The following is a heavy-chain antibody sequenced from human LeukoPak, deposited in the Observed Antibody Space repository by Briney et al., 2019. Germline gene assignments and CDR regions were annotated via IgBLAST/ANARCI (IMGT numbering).Heavy chain of an antibody. V-gene: IGHV4-4*07. CDR2: VYTSGNT. CDR1: GGSISGYS. J-gene: IGHJ5*02. Sequence: SETLSLTCSVYGGSISGYSWSWIRQSAAKGLEWIGRVYTSGNTNYNPSFKSRVTMSIDTSKKQFSLKLYTVTAADTAVYYCARDNPAGPWGQGTLVTVSS. D-gene: IGHD1-14*01. CDR3: ARDNPAGP.